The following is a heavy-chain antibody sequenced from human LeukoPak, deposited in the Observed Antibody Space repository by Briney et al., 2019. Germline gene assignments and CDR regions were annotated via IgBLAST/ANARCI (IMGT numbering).Heavy chain of an antibody. V-gene: IGHV1-2*06. CDR3: ARAMFGNDATAIDY. J-gene: IGHJ4*02. D-gene: IGHD4-23*01. Sequence: ASVKVSCKASGYTFSDYYIHWVRQAPGQGLEWMGRINPNSGGADYAHNFQGRVTMTRDTSITTAYMELSRLRSDDTAVYYCARAMFGNDATAIDYWGQGTLVTVSS. CDR1: GYTFSDYY. CDR2: INPNSGGA.